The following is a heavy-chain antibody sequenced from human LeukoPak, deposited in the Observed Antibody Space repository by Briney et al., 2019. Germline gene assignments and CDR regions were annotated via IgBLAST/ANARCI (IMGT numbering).Heavy chain of an antibody. CDR2: INPNSGGT. J-gene: IGHJ4*02. D-gene: IGHD3-9*01. Sequence: GASVKVSCKASGYTFTGYYMHWVRQAPGQGLEWMGWINPNSGGTNYAQKFQGRVTMTRDTSISTAYMELSRLRSDDTAVYYCARDRSGDILTGIPDYFDYWGQGTLVTVSS. CDR3: ARDRSGDILTGIPDYFDY. V-gene: IGHV1-2*02. CDR1: GYTFTGYY.